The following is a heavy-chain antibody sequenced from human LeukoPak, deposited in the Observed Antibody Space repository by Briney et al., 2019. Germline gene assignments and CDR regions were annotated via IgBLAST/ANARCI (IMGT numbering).Heavy chain of an antibody. V-gene: IGHV1-18*01. CDR1: GYTFTSYG. D-gene: IGHD2-15*01. Sequence: ASVTVSCKASGYTFTSYGISWVRQAPGQGLEWMGWISAYNGNTNYAQKLQGRVTMTTDTSTSTAYMELRSLRSDDTAVYYCARGKDIVVVVADYTLDNGMDVWGQGTTVTVSS. J-gene: IGHJ6*02. CDR3: ARGKDIVVVVADYTLDNGMDV. CDR2: ISAYNGNT.